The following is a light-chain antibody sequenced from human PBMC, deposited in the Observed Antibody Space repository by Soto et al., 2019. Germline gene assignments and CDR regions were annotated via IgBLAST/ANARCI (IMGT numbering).Light chain of an antibody. Sequence: ELTQPPSVSVAPGQTARITCGGNNIGSNNVHWYQQRPGQAPVLVVFDDSDRPAGIPERFSGSNSGNTATLTISRVEAGDEADYHCQVWDSSNDQSVFGGGTKLTVL. CDR1: NIGSNN. CDR2: DDS. J-gene: IGLJ2*01. V-gene: IGLV3-21*02. CDR3: QVWDSSNDQSV.